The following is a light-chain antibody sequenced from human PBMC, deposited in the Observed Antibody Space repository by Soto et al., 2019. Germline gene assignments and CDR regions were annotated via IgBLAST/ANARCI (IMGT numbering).Light chain of an antibody. J-gene: IGKJ1*01. Sequence: EIVLTQSPGTLSLSPGERATLSCRASQTVTSNYLAWYQQKPGQAPRLLIYGASSRATDIPDRFSGSGSGTDFTLTISRLEPEDFAVYYCQQYGSSRTFGQGTKVKIK. V-gene: IGKV3-20*01. CDR2: GAS. CDR3: QQYGSSRT. CDR1: QTVTSNY.